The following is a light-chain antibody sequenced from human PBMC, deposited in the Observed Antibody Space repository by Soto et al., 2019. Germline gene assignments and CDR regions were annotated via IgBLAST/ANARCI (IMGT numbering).Light chain of an antibody. CDR1: QSVSTY. Sequence: EIVLTQSPATLSLSPGERATLSCWASQSVSTYLAWYQRKPGQAPRLLIYDTFNRATGIPARFSGSGSGTDFTLTISSLEPEDFAVYYCQQRSNWPLTFGGGTKVEIK. V-gene: IGKV3-11*01. CDR3: QQRSNWPLT. J-gene: IGKJ4*01. CDR2: DTF.